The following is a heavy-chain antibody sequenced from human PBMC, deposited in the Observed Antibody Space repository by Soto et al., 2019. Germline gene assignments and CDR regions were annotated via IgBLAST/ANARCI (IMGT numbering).Heavy chain of an antibody. Sequence: SETLSLTCTVSGGSISSGGYYWSWIRQHPGKGLEWIGYIYYSGSTYYNPSLKSRVTISVDTSKNQFSLKLSSVTAADTAVYYCARQWYGIYFDYWGQGTLVTVSS. CDR1: GGSISSGGYY. CDR3: ARQWYGIYFDY. J-gene: IGHJ4*02. CDR2: IYYSGST. D-gene: IGHD6-13*01. V-gene: IGHV4-31*03.